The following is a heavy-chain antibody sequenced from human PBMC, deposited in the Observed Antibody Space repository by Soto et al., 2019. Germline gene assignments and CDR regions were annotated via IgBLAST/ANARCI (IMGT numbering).Heavy chain of an antibody. Sequence: SETLSLTCTVSGGSIISYYWICSRQPPGKGLEWIGYIYYSGSTNYNPSLKSRVTISVDTSKNQFSLKLSSVTAADTGMYYCARTTTVTAYYFDYWGQGTLVTVSS. J-gene: IGHJ4*02. CDR1: GGSIISYY. CDR2: IYYSGST. D-gene: IGHD4-17*01. V-gene: IGHV4-59*01. CDR3: ARTTTVTAYYFDY.